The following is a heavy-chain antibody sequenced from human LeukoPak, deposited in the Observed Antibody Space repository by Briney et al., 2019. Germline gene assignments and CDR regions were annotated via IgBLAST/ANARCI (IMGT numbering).Heavy chain of an antibody. CDR2: ISGNSVYI. Sequence: GGSLRLSCAVSGFTFSSQSINWVRQAPGRGLEWVSSISGNSVYIYYSDSVRGRFTISRDNAKNSLYLQMNSLRAEDTAVYYCARADYGDYSDAFDIWGQGTMVSVSS. D-gene: IGHD4-17*01. J-gene: IGHJ3*02. CDR1: GFTFSSQS. CDR3: ARADYGDYSDAFDI. V-gene: IGHV3-21*01.